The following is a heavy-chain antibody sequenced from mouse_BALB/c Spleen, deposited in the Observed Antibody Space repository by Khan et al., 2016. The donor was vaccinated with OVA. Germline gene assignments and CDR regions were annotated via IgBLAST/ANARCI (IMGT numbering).Heavy chain of an antibody. J-gene: IGHJ4*01. CDR3: VRWAMDY. CDR1: GFTFSDYG. Sequence: EVELVESGGGLVQPGGSRKLSCAASGFTFSDYGMAWARQAPGKGPVLVAFISSLAFSIYFADNVTGRFPIYSEHAKITLYLEMSSLRSEGTAMYFCVRWAMDYWGQGTSVTVSS. CDR2: ISSLAFSI. V-gene: IGHV5-15*02.